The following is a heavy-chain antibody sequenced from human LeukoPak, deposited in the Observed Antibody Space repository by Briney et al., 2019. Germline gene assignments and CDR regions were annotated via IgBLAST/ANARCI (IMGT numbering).Heavy chain of an antibody. D-gene: IGHD6-13*01. CDR1: GYSFTSYW. Sequence: GESLKISCKGSGYSFTSYWIGWVRQMPGKGLEWMGIIYPGDSDTRYSPSFQGQVTISADKSISTAYLQWSSLKASDTAMYYCARRVYSSSGPVGYYFDYWGQGTLVTVSS. J-gene: IGHJ4*02. CDR3: ARRVYSSSGPVGYYFDY. CDR2: IYPGDSDT. V-gene: IGHV5-51*01.